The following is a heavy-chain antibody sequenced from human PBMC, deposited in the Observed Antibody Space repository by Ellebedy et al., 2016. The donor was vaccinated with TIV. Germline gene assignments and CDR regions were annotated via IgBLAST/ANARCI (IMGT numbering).Heavy chain of an antibody. CDR3: AKGAYNNHYYGMDV. CDR2: LTDTDHGT. CDR1: GFTLSNFA. J-gene: IGHJ6*02. V-gene: IGHV3-23*01. D-gene: IGHD4-11*01. Sequence: GESLKISXAASGFTLSNFAMAWVRQAPGKGLEWVAALTDTDHGTHYADSVKGRFIISRDISKNTLFLQMNSLRPEGTAVYYCAKGAYNNHYYGMDVWGQGTTVTVSS.